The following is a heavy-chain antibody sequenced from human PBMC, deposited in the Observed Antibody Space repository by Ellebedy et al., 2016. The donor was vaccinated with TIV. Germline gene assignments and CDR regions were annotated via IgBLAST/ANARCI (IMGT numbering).Heavy chain of an antibody. J-gene: IGHJ4*02. Sequence: SETLSLTXAVYGGSFSGYYWSWIRQPPGKGLEWIGEINHSGSTNNNPSLKSRVTISVDTSKNQFSLKLSSVTAADTAVYYCARERSRLRYFDWWGQGTLVTVSS. CDR2: INHSGST. CDR3: ARERSRLRYFDW. CDR1: GGSFSGYY. D-gene: IGHD5/OR15-5a*01. V-gene: IGHV4-34*01.